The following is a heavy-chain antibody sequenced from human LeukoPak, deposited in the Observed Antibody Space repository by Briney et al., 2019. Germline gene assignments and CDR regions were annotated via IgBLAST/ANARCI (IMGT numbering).Heavy chain of an antibody. V-gene: IGHV4-59*01. D-gene: IGHD6-13*01. CDR3: ARYSDNWFDP. CDR1: GGSISGYY. Sequence: SETLSLTCTVSGGSISGYYWSWIRQPPGKGLEWIGYIYYSGGTNYNPSLKSRVTISVDTSKNQFSLKLSSVTVADTAMFYCARYSDNWFDPWGQGTLVTVSS. CDR2: IYYSGGT. J-gene: IGHJ5*02.